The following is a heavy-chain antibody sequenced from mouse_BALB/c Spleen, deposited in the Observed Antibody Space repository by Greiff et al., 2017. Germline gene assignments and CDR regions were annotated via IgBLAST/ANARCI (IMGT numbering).Heavy chain of an antibody. CDR3: ARSMITTGDY. V-gene: IGHV1-7*01. J-gene: IGHJ4*01. D-gene: IGHD2-4*01. CDR2: INPSTGYT. CDR1: GYTFTSYW. Sequence: QVQLKESGAELAKPGASVKMSCKASGYTFTSYWMHWVKQRPGQGLEWIGYINPSTGYTEYNQKFTDKATLTADKSSSTAYMQLSSLTSEDSAVDYCARSMITTGDYWGQGTSVTVSA.